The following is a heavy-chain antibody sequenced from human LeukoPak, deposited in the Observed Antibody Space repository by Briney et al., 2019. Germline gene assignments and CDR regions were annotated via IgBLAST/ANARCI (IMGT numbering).Heavy chain of an antibody. J-gene: IGHJ4*02. CDR2: IYYSGRT. V-gene: IGHV4-39*07. CDR3: AREPLDIVLMVYATPYFDY. CDR1: GGSISGSSYY. D-gene: IGHD2-8*01. Sequence: PSETPSLTPIVSGGSISGSSYYWGWIRQPPGKGLEWIGSIYYSGRTYYNPSLKSRVAISVDTSSNQFSLKLSSVTAADTAVYYCAREPLDIVLMVYATPYFDYWGQGTLVTVSS.